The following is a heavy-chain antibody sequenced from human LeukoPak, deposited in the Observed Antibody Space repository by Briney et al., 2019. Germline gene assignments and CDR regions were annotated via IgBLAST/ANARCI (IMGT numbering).Heavy chain of an antibody. CDR2: IKQGGSEK. J-gene: IGHJ4*02. CDR3: ARGSYYYPY. Sequence: GGSLRLSCAASGFTFSAYWMSWVRQAPGKGLEWVANIKQGGSEKYYVDSVKGRFTISRDNAKNSLYLQMNSMRAEDTAVYYCARGSYYYPYWGQGTLVTVSS. V-gene: IGHV3-7*04. CDR1: GFTFSAYW. D-gene: IGHD3-10*01.